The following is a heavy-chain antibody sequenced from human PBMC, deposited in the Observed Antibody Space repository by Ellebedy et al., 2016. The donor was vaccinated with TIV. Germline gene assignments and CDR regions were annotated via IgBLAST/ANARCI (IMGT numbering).Heavy chain of an antibody. Sequence: GGSLRLXXVGSGFIFSSYGIHWVRQAPGKGLEWVAVISYDGEREFYADSVRGRFTISRDISRNTLYIQMNNLGPEDTAIYYCAKDYGTGWYGAFDFWGQGTLVTVSS. J-gene: IGHJ4*02. V-gene: IGHV3-30*19. CDR1: GFIFSSYG. CDR2: ISYDGERE. D-gene: IGHD6-19*01. CDR3: AKDYGTGWYGAFDF.